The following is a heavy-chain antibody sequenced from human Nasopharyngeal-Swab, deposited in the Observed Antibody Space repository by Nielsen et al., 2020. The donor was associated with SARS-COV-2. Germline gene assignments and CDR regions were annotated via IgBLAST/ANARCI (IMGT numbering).Heavy chain of an antibody. V-gene: IGHV3-23*01. CDR1: GFTFSSYA. J-gene: IGHJ4*02. D-gene: IGHD2-2*01. CDR3: AKVGVIDIVVVPAAISTYYFDY. CDR2: ISGSGGST. Sequence: LTCAASGFTFSSYAMSWVRQAPGKGLEWVSAISGSGGSTYYADSVKGRFTISRDNSKNTLYLQMNSLRAEDTAVYYCAKVGVIDIVVVPAAISTYYFDYWGQGTLVTVSS.